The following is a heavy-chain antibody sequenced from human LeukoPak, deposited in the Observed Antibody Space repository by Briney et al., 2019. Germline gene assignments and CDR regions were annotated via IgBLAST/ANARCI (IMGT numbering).Heavy chain of an antibody. J-gene: IGHJ4*02. CDR2: IYPGDSDT. D-gene: IGHD3-3*01. Sequence: PGESLQISCKGSGSNFTSYWIGWVRQMPGKGLEWMGIIYPGDSDTRYSPSFQGQVTISADKSISTAYLQWSSLKASDTAMYYCARLDDFWSGYSNFDYWGQGTLVTVSS. CDR3: ARLDDFWSGYSNFDY. V-gene: IGHV5-51*01. CDR1: GSNFTSYW.